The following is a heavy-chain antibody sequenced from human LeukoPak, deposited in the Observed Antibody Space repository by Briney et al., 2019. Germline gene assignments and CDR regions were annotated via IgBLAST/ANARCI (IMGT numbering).Heavy chain of an antibody. CDR2: LYNDGTT. D-gene: IGHD3-3*01. Sequence: GGSLRLSCSASGFTVTTNYMSWVRQAPGTGLGWVSVLYNDGTTYYAESVKGRFTISRDNPRNTLYLQMNSLRAEDTAVYYCARGGSSWSAIGYFDYWGQGTLVTVSS. V-gene: IGHV3-53*01. CDR1: GFTVTTNY. CDR3: ARGGSSWSAIGYFDY. J-gene: IGHJ4*02.